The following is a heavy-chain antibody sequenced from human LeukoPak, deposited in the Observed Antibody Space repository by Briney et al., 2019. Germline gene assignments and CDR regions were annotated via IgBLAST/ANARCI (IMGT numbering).Heavy chain of an antibody. CDR3: ARLIGYFDY. V-gene: IGHV4-39*01. CDR1: GGSISSSSYY. CDR2: IYYSGST. Sequence: SETLSLTCTVSGGSISSSSYYWGWIRQPPGKGLEWIGSIYYSGSTYYNPALKSRDTISVDTSKNQFSLKLSSVTAADTAVYYCARLIGYFDYWGRGTLVTVSS. J-gene: IGHJ4*02. D-gene: IGHD3-16*01.